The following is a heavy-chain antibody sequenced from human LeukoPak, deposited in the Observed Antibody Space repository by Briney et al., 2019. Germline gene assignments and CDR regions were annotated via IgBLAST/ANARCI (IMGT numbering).Heavy chain of an antibody. CDR3: ARDPATVTTYLDL. CDR2: IYYSGST. CDR1: GGSVSSGSYY. J-gene: IGHJ2*01. Sequence: SETLSVTCTVSGGSVSSGSYYWSWIRQPPGKGLEWIGYIYYSGSTNYNPSLKSRVTISVDTSKNQFSLKLSSVTAADTAVYYCARDPATVTTYLDLWGRGTLVTVSS. V-gene: IGHV4-61*01. D-gene: IGHD4-17*01.